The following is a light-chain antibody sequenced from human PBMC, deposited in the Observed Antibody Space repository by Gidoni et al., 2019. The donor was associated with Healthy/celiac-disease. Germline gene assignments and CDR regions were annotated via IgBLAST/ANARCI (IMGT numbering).Light chain of an antibody. J-gene: IGKJ1*01. Sequence: DIQMTQSPSTLSASVGARVTITCRASQNIDSGLTWDQQKPGKAPKLLIYKASSLESGVPSRFSVGGSGTEFTLTVSSLQPDDFATYYCQQYNSYPWTFGHGTKVESK. V-gene: IGKV1-5*03. CDR1: QNIDSG. CDR3: QQYNSYPWT. CDR2: KAS.